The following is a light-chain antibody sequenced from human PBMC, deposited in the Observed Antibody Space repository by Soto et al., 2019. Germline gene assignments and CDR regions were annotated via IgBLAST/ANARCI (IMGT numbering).Light chain of an antibody. CDR2: GAS. Sequence: EIVLTPAPGTLALSPGERATLSGRASQSVNSRLAWYQHKPGQAPRLLISGASNRASGIPARFSAWGSGTDFTLTISRVDPADFAFYYCQQYFTSPITFGQGTRLEIK. J-gene: IGKJ5*01. CDR1: QSVNSR. CDR3: QQYFTSPIT. V-gene: IGKV3-20*01.